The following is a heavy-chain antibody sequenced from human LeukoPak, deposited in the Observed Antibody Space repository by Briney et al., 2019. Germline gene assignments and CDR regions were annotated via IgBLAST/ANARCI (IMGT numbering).Heavy chain of an antibody. Sequence: GRSLRLSCAASGFTFSSYGMHWVRQAPGKGLEWVAVIWYDGSNKYYADSVKGRFTISRDNSKNTLYLQMNSLRAEDTAVYYCARRITVTLRSWFDPWGQGTLVTVSS. J-gene: IGHJ5*02. CDR2: IWYDGSNK. CDR3: ARRITVTLRSWFDP. D-gene: IGHD1-20*01. V-gene: IGHV3-33*01. CDR1: GFTFSSYG.